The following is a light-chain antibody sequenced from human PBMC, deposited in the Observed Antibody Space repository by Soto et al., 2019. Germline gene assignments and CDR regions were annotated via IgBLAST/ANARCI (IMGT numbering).Light chain of an antibody. V-gene: IGKV1-5*03. CDR3: QHYKTSSRT. J-gene: IGKJ1*01. CDR2: KAS. Sequence: DIQMTQSPSTLSASAGDTVTISCRASQSIDSWLAWYQQKPGKAPKPLIYKASSLQSGVPSRFSGSGSGTEFTLTISSLQPDDFATYYCQHYKTSSRTFGQGTKVEVK. CDR1: QSIDSW.